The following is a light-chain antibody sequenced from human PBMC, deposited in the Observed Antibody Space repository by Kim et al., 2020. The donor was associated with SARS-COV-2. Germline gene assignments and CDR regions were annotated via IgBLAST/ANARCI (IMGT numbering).Light chain of an antibody. CDR3: QQYNNWPPWT. CDR2: GAS. J-gene: IGKJ1*01. CDR1: QSVSSN. V-gene: IGKV3-15*01. Sequence: SPGERATLSCRASQSVSSNLAWYQQKPGQAPRLLIYGASTRATGIPARFSGSGSGTEFTLTISSLQSEDLAVYYCQQYNNWPPWTFGQGTKVDIK.